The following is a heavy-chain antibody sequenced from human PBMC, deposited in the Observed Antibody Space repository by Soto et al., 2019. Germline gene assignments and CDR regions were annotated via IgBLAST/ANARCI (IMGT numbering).Heavy chain of an antibody. CDR3: ATRLPGAGCFDY. Sequence: EVQLLESGGGLVQPGGPLRLSCAASGFSFSNYAMNWVRQAPGKGLEWVSSVSAGGGTTFYADSVKGRFTISRDNSKNTLYLQMTSLRAEDTAVYYCATRLPGAGCFDYWGQGTLVTVSS. J-gene: IGHJ4*02. V-gene: IGHV3-23*01. D-gene: IGHD7-27*01. CDR2: VSAGGGTT. CDR1: GFSFSNYA.